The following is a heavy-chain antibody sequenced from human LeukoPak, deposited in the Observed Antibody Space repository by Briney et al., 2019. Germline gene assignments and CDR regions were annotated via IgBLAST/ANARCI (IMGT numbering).Heavy chain of an antibody. CDR1: GYTLTELS. J-gene: IGHJ3*02. CDR2: FDPEDGET. D-gene: IGHD3-22*01. V-gene: IGHV1-24*01. Sequence: GASVTVSCTVSGYTLTELSMHWVRQAPGKGLEWMGGFDPEDGETIYAQKFQGRVTMTEDTSTDTAYMELSSLRSEDTAVYYCATDREITMIGGWAFDIWGQGTMVTVSS. CDR3: ATDREITMIGGWAFDI.